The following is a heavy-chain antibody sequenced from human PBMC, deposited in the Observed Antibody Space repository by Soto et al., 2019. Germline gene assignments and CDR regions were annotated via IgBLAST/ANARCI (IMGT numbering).Heavy chain of an antibody. D-gene: IGHD6-6*01. CDR3: ARHEGAARPLGWFDP. CDR1: GGSISSSSYY. Sequence: SETLSLTCTVSGGSISSSSYYWGWIRQPPGKGLEWIGSIYYSGSTSYNRSLKVRVTISVDTSKNQFSLKLSSVTAADTAVYYCARHEGAARPLGWFDPWGQGTLVTVSS. V-gene: IGHV4-39*01. CDR2: IYYSGST. J-gene: IGHJ5*02.